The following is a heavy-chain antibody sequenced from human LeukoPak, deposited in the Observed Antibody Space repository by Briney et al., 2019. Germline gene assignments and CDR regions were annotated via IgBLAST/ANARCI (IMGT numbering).Heavy chain of an antibody. V-gene: IGHV3-53*01. CDR3: ARINYYDGSGFYRDY. CDR1: GFTVSDYY. D-gene: IGHD3-22*01. J-gene: IGHJ4*02. CDR2: IYSGGKT. Sequence: GGSLRLSCAVSGFTVSDYYMSWVRPAPGKGLEWVSVIYSGGKTYYADSVKGRFTISRDDSKNTLHLQMNSLRAEDTAVYYCARINYYDGSGFYRDYWGQGTLVTVSS.